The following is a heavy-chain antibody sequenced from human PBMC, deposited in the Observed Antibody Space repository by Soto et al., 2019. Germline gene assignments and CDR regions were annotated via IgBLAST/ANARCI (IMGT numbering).Heavy chain of an antibody. J-gene: IGHJ4*02. V-gene: IGHV3-53*01. CDR1: GFTVSSNY. D-gene: IGHD6-13*01. CDR3: ARAGYRENFDY. Sequence: HPGGSLRLSCAASGFTVSSNYMSWVRQAPGKGLEWVSVIYSGGSTYYADSVKGRFTISRDNSKNTLYLQMNSLRAEDTAVYYCARAGYRENFDYWGQGTLVTVSS. CDR2: IYSGGST.